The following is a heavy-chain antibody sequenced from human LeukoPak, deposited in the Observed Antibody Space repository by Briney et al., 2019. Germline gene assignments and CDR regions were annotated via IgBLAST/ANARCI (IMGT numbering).Heavy chain of an antibody. CDR3: TTEYSSSFGWFDP. Sequence: GGSLRLSCAASGFTFSNAWMSWVRQAPGKGLEWVGRIKSKTDGGTTDYAAPVKGRFTISRDDSKNTLYLKMNSLKTEDTAVYYCTTEYSSSFGWFDPWGQGTLVTVSS. CDR2: IKSKTDGGTT. V-gene: IGHV3-15*01. D-gene: IGHD6-13*01. CDR1: GFTFSNAW. J-gene: IGHJ5*02.